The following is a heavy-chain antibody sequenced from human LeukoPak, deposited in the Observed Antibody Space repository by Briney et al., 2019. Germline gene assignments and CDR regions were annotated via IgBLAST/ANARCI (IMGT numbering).Heavy chain of an antibody. V-gene: IGHV1-2*02. J-gene: IGHJ3*02. CDR1: AYTFTAYY. CDR3: ARGTGTVAAGTWAFDI. Sequence: ASVKVSCKAPAYTFTAYYMHWVRQAPGQGLEWLGWVDPNSGGTNYAQRFQGRVTMTRDTSISTAYMELIRLTSDDTAVYYCARGTGTVAAGTWAFDIWGQGTMVTVSS. CDR2: VDPNSGGT. D-gene: IGHD6-13*01.